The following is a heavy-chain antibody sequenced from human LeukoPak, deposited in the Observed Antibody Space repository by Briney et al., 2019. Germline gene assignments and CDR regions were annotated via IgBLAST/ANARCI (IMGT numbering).Heavy chain of an antibody. Sequence: PGGSLRLSCAASGFTFSDYYMSWIRQAPGKGLEWVSYISSSSSYTNYADSVKGRFTISRDNAKNSLYLQMNSLRAEDTAVYYCARVGSSGYCFDYWGKGTLVTVSS. V-gene: IGHV3-11*05. CDR3: ARVGSSGYCFDY. J-gene: IGHJ4*02. CDR2: ISSSSSYT. D-gene: IGHD3-22*01. CDR1: GFTFSDYY.